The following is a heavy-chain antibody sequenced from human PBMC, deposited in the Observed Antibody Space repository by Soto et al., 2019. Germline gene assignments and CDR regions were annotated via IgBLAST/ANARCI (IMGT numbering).Heavy chain of an antibody. CDR2: ISAYNGNT. D-gene: IGHD3-3*01. CDR1: GYTFTSYG. V-gene: IGHV1-18*01. J-gene: IGHJ4*02. CDR3: ARDRTYYDFWSGYYY. Sequence: AASVKVSCKASGYTFTSYGISWVRRAPGQGLEWMGWISAYNGNTNYAQKLQGRVTMTTDTSTSTAYMELRSLRSDDTAVYYCARDRTYYDFWSGYYYWGQGTLVTVSS.